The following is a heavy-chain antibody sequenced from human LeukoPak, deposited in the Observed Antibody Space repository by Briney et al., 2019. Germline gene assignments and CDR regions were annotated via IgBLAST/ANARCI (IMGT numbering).Heavy chain of an antibody. Sequence: GASVKVSCKASGYTFTSYDINWVRQATGQGLEWMGWMNPNSGNTGYAQKFQGRVTMTRNTSISTAYMELSSLRSEDTAVYYCARAGGCCSGGSCLVIGKWGQGTLVTVSS. V-gene: IGHV1-8*01. J-gene: IGHJ4*02. D-gene: IGHD2-15*01. CDR3: ARAGGCCSGGSCLVIGK. CDR2: MNPNSGNT. CDR1: GYTFTSYD.